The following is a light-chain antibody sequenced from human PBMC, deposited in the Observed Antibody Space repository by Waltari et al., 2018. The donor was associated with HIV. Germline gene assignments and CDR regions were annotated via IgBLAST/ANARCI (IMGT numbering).Light chain of an antibody. CDR2: ENG. CDR3: QSYDNSLSNVV. V-gene: IGLV1-40*01. J-gene: IGLJ2*01. Sequence: QSVLTQPPSVSGAPGQRVTISCTGSHSNIGRGYAAHWYQPLPGSAPKLHLFENGKRPSGVPDRFSGSKSGTSASLVITGLQAADEAVYYCQSYDNSLSNVVFGGGTKLIVL. CDR1: HSNIGRGYA.